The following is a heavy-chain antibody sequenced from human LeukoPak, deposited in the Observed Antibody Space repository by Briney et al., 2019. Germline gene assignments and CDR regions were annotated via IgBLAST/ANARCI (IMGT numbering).Heavy chain of an antibody. D-gene: IGHD5-12*01. J-gene: IGHJ5*02. V-gene: IGHV3-15*01. Sequence: GGSLRLSCAASGFTFRDAWMTWVRQAPGKGLEWVGRIRSKTDGGTTDYAVSVQGRFTISRDDSKNTLYLQMNSLKTEDTAVYYCATDLLGYDYENWFDPWGQGTLVTVSS. CDR1: GFTFRDAW. CDR2: IRSKTDGGTT. CDR3: ATDLLGYDYENWFDP.